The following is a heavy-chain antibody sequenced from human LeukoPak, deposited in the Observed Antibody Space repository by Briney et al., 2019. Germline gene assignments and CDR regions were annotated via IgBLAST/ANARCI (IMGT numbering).Heavy chain of an antibody. CDR2: IYYSGST. CDR3: ASRLVGATVDY. V-gene: IGHV4-39*01. CDR1: GGSISSSSYY. Sequence: SETLSLTCTVSGGSISSSSYYWGWIRQPPGKGLEWIGSIYYSGSTYYNPSLKSRVTISVDASKNQFSLKLSSVTAADTAVYYCASRLVGATVDYWGQGTLVTVSS. D-gene: IGHD1-26*01. J-gene: IGHJ4*02.